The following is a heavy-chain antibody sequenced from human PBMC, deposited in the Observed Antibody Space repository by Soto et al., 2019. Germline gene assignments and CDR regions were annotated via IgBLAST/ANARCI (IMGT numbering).Heavy chain of an antibody. D-gene: IGHD2-21*01. Sequence: QVQLVQSGAEVKKPGSSVKVSCKASGGTFSSYTISWVRQDPGQGLEWMGGIIPTFGTADYAQKFQGRVTITADESTSTGYMELSSLRSEDTALYYCARPSCGAACYYYGMDVWGQGTAVTVSS. J-gene: IGHJ6*02. CDR2: IIPTFGTA. CDR1: GGTFSSYT. CDR3: ARPSCGAACYYYGMDV. V-gene: IGHV1-69*12.